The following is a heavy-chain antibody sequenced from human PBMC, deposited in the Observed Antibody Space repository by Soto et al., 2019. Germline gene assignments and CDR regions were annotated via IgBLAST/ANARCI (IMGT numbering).Heavy chain of an antibody. CDR3: ARESEDLTSNFDY. J-gene: IGHJ4*02. Sequence: GSLRLSCAASGFTFTRYSMNWVRQAPGKGLEWVSSISSTTNYIYYGDSMKGRFTISRDNAKNSLYLEMNSLRAEDTAVYCCARESEDLTSNFDYWGQGTLVTVSS. CDR1: GFTFTRYS. V-gene: IGHV3-21*06. CDR2: ISSTTNYI.